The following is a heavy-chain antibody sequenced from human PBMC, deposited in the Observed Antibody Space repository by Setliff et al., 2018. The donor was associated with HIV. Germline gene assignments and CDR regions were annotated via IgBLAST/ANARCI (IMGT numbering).Heavy chain of an antibody. CDR2: ISGDGTRT. CDR3: VRDRIEGRTVFDT. V-gene: IGHV3-74*01. CDR1: GFSFESHW. Sequence: WGSLRLSCAASGFSFESHWMHWVRQSPGKGLVWISRISGDGTRTAYADSAKGRFTISRDNAANTLYLQVDGLRGEDSAVYYCVRDRIEGRTVFDTWGLGTLVTVSS. D-gene: IGHD2-8*02. J-gene: IGHJ4*02.